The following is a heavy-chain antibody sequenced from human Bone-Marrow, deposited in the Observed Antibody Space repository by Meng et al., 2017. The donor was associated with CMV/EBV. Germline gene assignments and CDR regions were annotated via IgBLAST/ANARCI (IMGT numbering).Heavy chain of an antibody. V-gene: IGHV1-2*02. D-gene: IGHD4/OR15-4a*01. CDR2: INPNSGGT. CDR3: ARVDPYGGNPYYYYGMDP. CDR1: GYTFTGYY. Sequence: ASVKVSCKASGYTFTGYYMHWVRQAPGQGLEWMGWINPNSGGTNYAQKFQGRVTMTRDTSISTAYMELSRLRSDDTAVYYCARVDPYGGNPYYYYGMDPWGQATLVTVSS. J-gene: IGHJ5*02.